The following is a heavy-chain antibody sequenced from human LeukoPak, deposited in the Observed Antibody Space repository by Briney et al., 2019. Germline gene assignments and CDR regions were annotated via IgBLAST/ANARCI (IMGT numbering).Heavy chain of an antibody. CDR3: AKAPASGYGTPCYFDY. D-gene: IGHD5-18*01. CDR1: GFTFDDYA. V-gene: IGHV3-9*01. Sequence: PGGSLRLSCAASGFTFDDYATHWVRQAPGKGLEWVSGISWNSGSIGYADSVKGRFTISRDNAKNSLYLQMNSLRAEDTALYYCAKAPASGYGTPCYFDYWGQGTLVTVSS. J-gene: IGHJ4*02. CDR2: ISWNSGSI.